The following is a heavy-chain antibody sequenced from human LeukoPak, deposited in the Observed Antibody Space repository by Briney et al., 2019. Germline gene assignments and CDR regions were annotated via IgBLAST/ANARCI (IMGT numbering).Heavy chain of an antibody. J-gene: IGHJ4*02. CDR2: IYHSGST. CDR3: ARDSSGYCYDY. Sequence: SETLSLTCTVSGYSISSGYYWGWIRQPPGKGREGFGSIYHSGSTYYNQSVKSRVTIIVDTSKNYISLKLSSVIAADTAVFYCARDSSGYCYDYWGQGTLVTVSS. V-gene: IGHV4-38-2*02. D-gene: IGHD3-22*01. CDR1: GYSISSGYY.